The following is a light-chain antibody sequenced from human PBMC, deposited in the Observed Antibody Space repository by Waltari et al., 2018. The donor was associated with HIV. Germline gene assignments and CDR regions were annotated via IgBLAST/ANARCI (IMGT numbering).Light chain of an antibody. CDR1: QSPLQTVGLYP. Sequence: DVVMTQSPLSLSVTRGESASISCRSSQSPLQTVGLYPLNWDLKKPGQAPQLLFFLSSNRASGVPDMFGVSGSGTEFTLKISRVEAEDVGVYYCMQALRSSYHFSQGTKLEIK. V-gene: IGKV2-28*01. CDR3: MQALRSSYH. J-gene: IGKJ2*01. CDR2: LSS.